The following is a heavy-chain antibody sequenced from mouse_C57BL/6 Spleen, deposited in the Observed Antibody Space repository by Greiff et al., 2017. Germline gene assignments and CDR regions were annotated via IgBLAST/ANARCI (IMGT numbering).Heavy chain of an antibody. Sequence: EVMLVESGGGLVKPGGSLKLSCAASGFTFSDYGMHWVRQAPEKGLEWVAYISSGSSTIYYADTVKGRFTISSDNAKNTLFLQMTSLRSEDTAMYYCARRYGSSPYAMDYWGQGTSVTVSS. V-gene: IGHV5-17*01. CDR1: GFTFSDYG. CDR2: ISSGSSTI. J-gene: IGHJ4*01. D-gene: IGHD1-1*01. CDR3: ARRYGSSPYAMDY.